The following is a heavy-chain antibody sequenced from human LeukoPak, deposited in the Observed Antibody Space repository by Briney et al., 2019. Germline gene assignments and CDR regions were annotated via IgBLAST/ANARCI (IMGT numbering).Heavy chain of an antibody. CDR3: AKRDTAMVTGSLFDY. D-gene: IGHD5-18*01. V-gene: IGHV3-30*02. CDR1: GFTFSSYG. CDR2: IRYDGSNK. J-gene: IGHJ4*02. Sequence: PGGSLRLSCAASGFTFSSYGMDWVRQAPGKGLEWVAFIRYDGSNKYYADSVKGRFTISRDNSKNTLYLQMNSLRAEDTAVYYCAKRDTAMVTGSLFDYWGQGTLVTVSS.